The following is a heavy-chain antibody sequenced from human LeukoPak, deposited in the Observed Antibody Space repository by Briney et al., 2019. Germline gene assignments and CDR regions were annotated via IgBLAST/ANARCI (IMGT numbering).Heavy chain of an antibody. CDR2: IRAYNGNT. D-gene: IGHD3-3*01. J-gene: IGHJ3*02. V-gene: IGHV1-18*01. Sequence: APVKASCKASGYTFTSYGISWVRQAPGQGLEWLGWIRAYNGNTNYAQKLQGRVTMTTDTSTSTAYMELRSLRSDDTAVYYCARDRDYDFWSGYEDAFDIWGQGTMVTVSS. CDR3: ARDRDYDFWSGYEDAFDI. CDR1: GYTFTSYG.